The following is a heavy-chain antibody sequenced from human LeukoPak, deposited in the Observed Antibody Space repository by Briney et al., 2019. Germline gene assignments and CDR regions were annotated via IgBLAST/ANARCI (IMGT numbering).Heavy chain of an antibody. D-gene: IGHD6-13*01. CDR2: IYYSGST. V-gene: IGHV4-31*03. Sequence: TSQTLSLTCTVSGGSISSGGYYWSWSRQHPGKGLEWIGYIYYSGSTYYNPSLKSRVTISVDTSKNQFSLKLSSVTAAVTAVYYCARYLAAAGTGIDYWGQGILVTVSS. CDR1: GGSISSGGYY. CDR3: ARYLAAAGTGIDY. J-gene: IGHJ4*02.